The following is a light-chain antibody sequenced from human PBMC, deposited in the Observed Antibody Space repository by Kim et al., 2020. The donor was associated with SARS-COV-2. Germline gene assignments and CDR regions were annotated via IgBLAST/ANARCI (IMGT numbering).Light chain of an antibody. J-gene: IGKJ2*03. CDR3: QQYHSHPYS. Sequence: SASVGDIVAITCRASQTSSTWLAWYQQKPGRAPKLLIHKSSSLQSGVPSRFSGSGSGTEFTLTISSLQSDDFATYFCQQYHSHPYSFGQGTKLEI. CDR1: QTSSTW. V-gene: IGKV1-5*03. CDR2: KSS.